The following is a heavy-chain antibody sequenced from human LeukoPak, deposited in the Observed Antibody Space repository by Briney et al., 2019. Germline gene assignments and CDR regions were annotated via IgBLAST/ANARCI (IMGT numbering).Heavy chain of an antibody. J-gene: IGHJ4*02. Sequence: GRSLRLSCAASGFTFSSYSMNWVRQAPGKGLEWVSHITASGTAMFYADSVKGRFTISRDNAKNSLYLQMNSLRDEDTAVYYCASSGSYRFDYWGQGTLVTVPS. D-gene: IGHD1-26*01. CDR3: ASSGSYRFDY. V-gene: IGHV3-48*02. CDR2: ITASGTAM. CDR1: GFTFSSYS.